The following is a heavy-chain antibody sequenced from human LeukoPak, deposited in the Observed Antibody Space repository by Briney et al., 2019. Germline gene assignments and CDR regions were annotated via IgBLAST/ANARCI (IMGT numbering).Heavy chain of an antibody. J-gene: IGHJ4*02. Sequence: GGSLRLSCEASGFTSTSYAMHWVRQAPGKGLEWVSSISASGSGTFYTDSMSGRFTISRDNAKKTLFLQMKNLRLGDTALYYCAKGRDTSGRQNFDFWGQGTLVTVSS. D-gene: IGHD6-19*01. CDR2: ISASGSGT. CDR3: AKGRDTSGRQNFDF. V-gene: IGHV3-23*01. CDR1: GFTSTSYA.